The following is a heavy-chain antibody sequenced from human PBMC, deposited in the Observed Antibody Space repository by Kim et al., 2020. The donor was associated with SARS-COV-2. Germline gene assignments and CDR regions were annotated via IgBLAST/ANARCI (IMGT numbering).Heavy chain of an antibody. CDR2: IYSGGST. CDR1: GFTVSSNY. V-gene: IGHV3-53*01. D-gene: IGHD6-13*01. Sequence: GGSLRLSCAASGFTVSSNYMSWVRQAPGKGLEWVSVIYSGGSTYYADSVKGRFTISRDNSKNTLYLQMNSLRAEDTAVYYCARGIAAADPEGYWGQGTLVTVSS. CDR3: ARGIAAADPEGY. J-gene: IGHJ4*02.